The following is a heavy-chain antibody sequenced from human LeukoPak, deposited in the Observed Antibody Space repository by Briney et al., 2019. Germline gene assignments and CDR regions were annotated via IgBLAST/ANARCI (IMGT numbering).Heavy chain of an antibody. CDR2: ISSSGSTI. CDR3: ARDSHFGYYGSGSYYDYYYGMDV. D-gene: IGHD3-10*01. Sequence: PGGSLRLSCAASGFTVSSNYMSWVRQAPGKGLEWVSYISSSGSTIYYADSVKGRFTISRDNAKNSLYLQMNSLRAEDTAVYYCARDSHFGYYGSGSYYDYYYGMDVWGQGTTVTVSS. CDR1: GFTVSSNY. V-gene: IGHV3-11*01. J-gene: IGHJ6*02.